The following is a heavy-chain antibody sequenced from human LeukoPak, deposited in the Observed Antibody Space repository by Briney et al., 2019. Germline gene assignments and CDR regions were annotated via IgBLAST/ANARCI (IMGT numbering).Heavy chain of an antibody. Sequence: GESLQISCKGSGYSFTSYWIGWVRQMPGKGLEWMGIIYPGDSDTRYSPSFQGQVTISADKSISTAYLQWSSLKASDPAMYYCARHQGGNYDSSGYPDAFDIWGQGTMVTVSS. CDR3: ARHQGGNYDSSGYPDAFDI. CDR2: IYPGDSDT. J-gene: IGHJ3*02. CDR1: GYSFTSYW. D-gene: IGHD3-22*01. V-gene: IGHV5-51*01.